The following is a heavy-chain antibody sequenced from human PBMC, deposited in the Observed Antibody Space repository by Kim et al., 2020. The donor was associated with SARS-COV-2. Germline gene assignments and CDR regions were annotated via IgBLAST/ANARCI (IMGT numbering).Heavy chain of an antibody. V-gene: IGHV3-30*01. Sequence: YYAESVRVRFTISRDNSRNTLYLQMNSLRVEDTALYYCARRSAPGGGYDIWGQGTMVTVSS. J-gene: IGHJ3*02. CDR3: ARRSAPGGGYDI. D-gene: IGHD3-22*01.